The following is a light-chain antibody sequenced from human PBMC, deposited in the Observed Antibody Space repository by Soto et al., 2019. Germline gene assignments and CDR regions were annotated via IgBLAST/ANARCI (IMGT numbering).Light chain of an antibody. Sequence: EIVLTQSPGTLSLSPGERATLSCRASQSISSSSLAWYQQKPGQAPRLLVYDASSRVTGIPDRFSGSGSGTDFTLTISSLEPEDFAVYYCQQYGSSRFTFGPGTKVEIK. CDR3: QQYGSSRFT. V-gene: IGKV3-20*01. CDR2: DAS. CDR1: QSISSSS. J-gene: IGKJ3*01.